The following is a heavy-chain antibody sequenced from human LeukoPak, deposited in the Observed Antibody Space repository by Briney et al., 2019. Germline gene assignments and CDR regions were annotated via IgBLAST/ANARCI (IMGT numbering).Heavy chain of an antibody. V-gene: IGHV1-69*01. J-gene: IGHJ5*02. CDR2: IIPIFGTA. CDR1: GGTFSSYA. CDR3: ARGGKGQLVRFDP. Sequence: SVKVSCKASGGTFSSYAISWVRQAPGQGLEWMGGIIPIFGTANYAQKFQGRVTITADESTSTAYMELSSLRSEDTAVYYCARGGKGQLVRFDPWGQGTLVTVFS. D-gene: IGHD6-6*01.